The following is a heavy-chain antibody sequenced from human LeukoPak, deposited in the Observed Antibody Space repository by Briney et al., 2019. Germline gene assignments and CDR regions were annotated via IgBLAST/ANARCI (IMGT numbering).Heavy chain of an antibody. D-gene: IGHD3-10*01. CDR3: AREEPFTLVRGVIGGYPDWFDP. CDR1: GGSISNNNYY. J-gene: IGHJ5*02. Sequence: SETLSLTCTVSGGSISNNNYYWGWIRQPPGKGLEWIGYIYYSGSTYYNPSLMGRITISVDTSKNQFSLKVNSVTAADTAVYYCAREEPFTLVRGVIGGYPDWFDPWGQGTLVTVSS. CDR2: IYYSGST. V-gene: IGHV4-39*02.